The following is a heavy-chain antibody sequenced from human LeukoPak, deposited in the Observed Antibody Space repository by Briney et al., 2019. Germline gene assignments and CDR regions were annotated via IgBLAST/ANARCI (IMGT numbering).Heavy chain of an antibody. J-gene: IGHJ4*02. D-gene: IGHD5-18*01. CDR2: VSSSSSYI. Sequence: GGSLRLSCAASGFTFSSYSMNWVRQAPGKGLEWVSSVSSSSSYIYYADSVKGRFTISRDNAKNSLCLQMNSLRAEDTAVYYCASPPIDTAISPDWGQGTLVTVSS. CDR3: ASPPIDTAISPD. CDR1: GFTFSSYS. V-gene: IGHV3-21*01.